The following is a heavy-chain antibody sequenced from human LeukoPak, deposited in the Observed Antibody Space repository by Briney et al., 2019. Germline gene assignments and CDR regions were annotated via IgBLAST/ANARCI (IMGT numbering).Heavy chain of an antibody. V-gene: IGHV3-11*01. CDR2: ISSTGGTI. Sequence: GGSLRLSCVVSGFTFNDYYMSWVRQSPGKGLEWTAHISSTGGTILYADSVKGRFTISRDDAKRSVYLEMNSLTVEDTAVYYCATSITISKTYESWGQGTLVTVSS. D-gene: IGHD5-12*01. J-gene: IGHJ5*02. CDR1: GFTFNDYY. CDR3: ATSITISKTYES.